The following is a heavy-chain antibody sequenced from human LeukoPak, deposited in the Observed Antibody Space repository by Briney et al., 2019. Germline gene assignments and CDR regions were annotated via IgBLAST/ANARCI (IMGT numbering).Heavy chain of an antibody. CDR3: ARSSIAAQKAWFDP. J-gene: IGHJ5*02. CDR2: IYTSGST. Sequence: SETLSLTCTVSGGSISSYYWSWIRQPPGKGLEWIGYIYTSGSTTYNPSLKSRVTISVDTSKNQFSLKLSSVTAADTAVYYCARSSIAAQKAWFDPWGQGTLVTVSS. V-gene: IGHV4-4*09. D-gene: IGHD6-6*01. CDR1: GGSISSYY.